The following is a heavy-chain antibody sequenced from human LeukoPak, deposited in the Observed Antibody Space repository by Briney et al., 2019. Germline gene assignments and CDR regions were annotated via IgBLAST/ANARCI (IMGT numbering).Heavy chain of an antibody. CDR3: ARGDGIVVVPAAIPGVFDY. CDR2: ISSSGSTI. V-gene: IGHV3-48*03. Sequence: GGSLRLSCAASGFTFSSYEVNWVRQAPGKGLEWVSYISSSGSTIYYADSVKGRFTISRDNAKNSLYLQMNSLRAEDTAVYYCARGDGIVVVPAAIPGVFDYWGQGTLVTVSS. J-gene: IGHJ4*02. CDR1: GFTFSSYE. D-gene: IGHD2-2*01.